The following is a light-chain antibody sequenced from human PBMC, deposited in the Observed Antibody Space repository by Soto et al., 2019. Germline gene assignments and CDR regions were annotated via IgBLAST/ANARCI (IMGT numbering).Light chain of an antibody. CDR1: QSISSY. CDR2: DAS. CDR3: QQRSNWPPIT. Sequence: EIVLTQSPATLSLSPGERATLSCRASQSISSYLAWYQQKPGQVPRLLIYDASNRATGIPARFSGSGSGTDFTLTISSLEPEDCAVYYCQQRSNWPPITFGQGTRLEIK. V-gene: IGKV3-11*01. J-gene: IGKJ5*01.